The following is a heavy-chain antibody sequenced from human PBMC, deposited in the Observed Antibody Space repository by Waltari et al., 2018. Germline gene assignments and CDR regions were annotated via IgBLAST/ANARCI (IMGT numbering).Heavy chain of an antibody. CDR1: GFTFSSYA. Sequence: EVQLVESGGGLVQPGGSLRLSCAASGFTFSSYAMSWVRRAPGKGLEWVSAISGSGGSTYYADSVKGRFTISRDNSKNTLYLQMNSLRAEDTAVYYCAKATGGGYSSGWYINYWGQGTLVTVSS. J-gene: IGHJ4*02. V-gene: IGHV3-23*04. D-gene: IGHD6-19*01. CDR2: ISGSGGST. CDR3: AKATGGGYSSGWYINY.